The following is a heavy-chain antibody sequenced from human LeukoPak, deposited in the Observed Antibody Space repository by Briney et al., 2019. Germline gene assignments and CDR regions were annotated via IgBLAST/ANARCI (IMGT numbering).Heavy chain of an antibody. CDR2: ISAYNGNT. Sequence: ASVKVSCKASGYTFTSYGISWVRQAPGQGLEWMGWISAYNGNTNYAQKLQGRVTMTTDTSTGTAYMELRSLRSDDTAVYYCARDVRWQQRGNEFDYWGQGTLVTVSS. J-gene: IGHJ4*02. D-gene: IGHD6-13*01. V-gene: IGHV1-18*01. CDR1: GYTFTSYG. CDR3: ARDVRWQQRGNEFDY.